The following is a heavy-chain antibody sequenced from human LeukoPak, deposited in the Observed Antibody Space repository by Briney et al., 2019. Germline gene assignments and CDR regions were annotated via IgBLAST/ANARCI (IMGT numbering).Heavy chain of an antibody. J-gene: IGHJ4*02. V-gene: IGHV4-61*01. CDR2: IYYSGST. D-gene: IGHD5-18*01. Sequence: PSETLSLTCTVSGGSVSSGSYYWSWIRQPPGKGLEWIGYIYYSGSTNYNPSLKSRVTISVDTSKNQFSLKLSPVTAADTAVYYCARDTDTAMAYWGQGTLVTVSS. CDR1: GGSVSSGSYY. CDR3: ARDTDTAMAY.